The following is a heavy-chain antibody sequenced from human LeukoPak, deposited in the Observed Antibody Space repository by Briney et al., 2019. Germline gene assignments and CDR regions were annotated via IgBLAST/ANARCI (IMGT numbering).Heavy chain of an antibody. CDR3: ARGGLHDYGDY. CDR2: IKQDGSEK. Sequence: GGSLRLSCAASGFIFSSFWMSWVRQAPGKGLEWVANIKQDGSEKYYVDSVKGRFTISRDNAKNSLYLQMNSLRAEDTAVYYCARGGLHDYGDYWDQGTLVTVSS. D-gene: IGHD5-24*01. V-gene: IGHV3-7*01. J-gene: IGHJ4*02. CDR1: GFIFSSFW.